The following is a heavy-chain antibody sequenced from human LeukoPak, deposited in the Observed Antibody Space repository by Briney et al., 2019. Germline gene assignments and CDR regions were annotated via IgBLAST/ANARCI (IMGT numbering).Heavy chain of an antibody. CDR1: GGSFSGYY. CDR3: ARGGWAYYYDSSGYYYGD. CDR2: INHSGST. J-gene: IGHJ4*02. D-gene: IGHD3-22*01. V-gene: IGHV4-34*01. Sequence: PSETLSLTCAVYGGSFSGYYWSWIRQPPGKGLEWIGEINHSGSTNYNPSLKSRVTISVDTSKNQFSLKLSSVTAADTAVHYCARGGWAYYYDSSGYYYGDWGQGTLVTVSS.